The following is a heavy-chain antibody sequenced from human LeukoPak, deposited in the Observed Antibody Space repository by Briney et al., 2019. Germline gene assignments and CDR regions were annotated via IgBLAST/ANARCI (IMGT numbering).Heavy chain of an antibody. D-gene: IGHD1-26*01. V-gene: IGHV4-39*01. Sequence: SETLSLTCTVSGGSISSGGYYWSWIRQHPGKGLEWIGYIYYSGSTYYNPSLKGRVSIAADTSKNQFSLKLSSVTAADTAVYYCARHKSASYYPPDHWGQGTLVTVSS. CDR1: GGSISSGGYY. CDR3: ARHKSASYYPPDH. CDR2: IYYSGST. J-gene: IGHJ5*02.